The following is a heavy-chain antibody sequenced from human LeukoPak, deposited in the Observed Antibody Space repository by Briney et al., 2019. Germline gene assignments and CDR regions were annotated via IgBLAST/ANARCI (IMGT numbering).Heavy chain of an antibody. CDR2: IKQDGSEK. Sequence: PGGSLRLSCAASGFTFSSYWMSWVRQAPGKGLEWVANIKQDGSEKYYVDSVKGRFTISRDNAKNSLYLQMNSLRAEDTAVYYCARGGRYSGYEIFDYWGQGTLVTVSS. V-gene: IGHV3-7*01. CDR3: ARGGRYSGYEIFDY. CDR1: GFTFSSYW. D-gene: IGHD5-12*01. J-gene: IGHJ4*02.